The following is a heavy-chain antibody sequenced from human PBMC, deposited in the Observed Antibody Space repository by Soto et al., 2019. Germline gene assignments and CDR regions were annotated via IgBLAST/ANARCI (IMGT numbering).Heavy chain of an antibody. J-gene: IGHJ5*02. V-gene: IGHV4-4*07. CDR3: ARDVSYCSGGSCYPYNWFDP. Sequence: SETLSRTGTVSVGSISSYYWSWIRQPAGKGLEWIGRIYTSGSTNYNPSLKSRVTMSVDTSKNQFSLKLSSVTAADTAVYYCARDVSYCSGGSCYPYNWFDPWGQGTLVTVS. D-gene: IGHD2-15*01. CDR1: VGSISSYY. CDR2: IYTSGST.